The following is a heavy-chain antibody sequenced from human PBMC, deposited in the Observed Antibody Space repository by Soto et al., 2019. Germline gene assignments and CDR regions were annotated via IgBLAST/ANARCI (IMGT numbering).Heavy chain of an antibody. J-gene: IGHJ6*02. CDR3: ARARYCSGGSCYGPYGMDV. CDR1: GDSVSSNSAA. CDR2: TYYRSKWYN. V-gene: IGHV6-1*01. D-gene: IGHD2-15*01. Sequence: QSQTLSLTCAISGDSVSSNSAAWNWIRQSPSRGLEWLGRTYYRSKWYNDYEVSVKSRITINPDTSKNQFSLQLNSVTPEDTAVYYCARARYCSGGSCYGPYGMDVWGQGTTVTVSS.